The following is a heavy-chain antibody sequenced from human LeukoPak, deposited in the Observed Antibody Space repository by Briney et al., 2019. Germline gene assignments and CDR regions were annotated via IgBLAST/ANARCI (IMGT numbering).Heavy chain of an antibody. Sequence: GGSLRLPCAVSGITLSNYGMGWVRQAPGKGLEWVAGISDSGGSTNYADSVKGRFTISRDNPKNTLYLQMNSLRAEDTAVYFCAKRGVVIRVILVGFHKEANYFDSWGQGALVTVSS. D-gene: IGHD3-10*01. CDR3: AKRGVVIRVILVGFHKEANYFDS. CDR2: ISDSGGST. J-gene: IGHJ4*02. V-gene: IGHV3-23*01. CDR1: GITLSNYG.